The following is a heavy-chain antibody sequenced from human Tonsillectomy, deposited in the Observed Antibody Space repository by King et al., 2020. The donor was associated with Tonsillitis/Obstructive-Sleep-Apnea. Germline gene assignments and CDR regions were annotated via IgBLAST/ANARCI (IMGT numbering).Heavy chain of an antibody. CDR3: AKDLGDSSGWFFNWFDP. J-gene: IGHJ5*02. Sequence: VQLVESGGGLVQPGGSLRLSCGASGFTFNNYAMSWVRQAPGKGLVWVSGISGSGDITYYADSVKGRFTISRDNSKSTLYLQMNSLRADDTAVYYCAKDLGDSSGWFFNWFDPWGQGTLVTVSS. CDR1: GFTFNNYA. CDR2: ISGSGDIT. V-gene: IGHV3-23*04. D-gene: IGHD6-19*01.